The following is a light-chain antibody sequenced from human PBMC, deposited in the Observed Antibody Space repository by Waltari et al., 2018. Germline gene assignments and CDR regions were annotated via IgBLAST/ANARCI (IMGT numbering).Light chain of an antibody. CDR3: QQFGSSPFT. J-gene: IGKJ4*01. CDR2: ADS. V-gene: IGKV3-20*01. CDR1: KRVSSSH. Sequence: CRARKRVSSSHLAWYQQKPGQAPRLLIYADSYRATGIPDRFSGSGSGTDFTLTISRLEPEDFAVYYCQQFGSSPFTFGGGTKVEIK.